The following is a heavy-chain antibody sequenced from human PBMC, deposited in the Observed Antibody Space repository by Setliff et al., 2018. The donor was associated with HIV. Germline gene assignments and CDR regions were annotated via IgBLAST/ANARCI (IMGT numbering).Heavy chain of an antibody. V-gene: IGHV3-74*01. Sequence: SCAASGFTFRSYWMHWVRQAPGKGLEWVSRVYSDRSRESYADSVKGRFTISRDNAKNTLYLETKTLRAEDTAVYYCARGDYYFDGSGYYPKGTFDYWGQGTLVTVSS. CDR2: VYSDRSRE. J-gene: IGHJ4*02. CDR3: ARGDYYFDGSGYYPKGTFDY. D-gene: IGHD3-22*01. CDR1: GFTFRSYW.